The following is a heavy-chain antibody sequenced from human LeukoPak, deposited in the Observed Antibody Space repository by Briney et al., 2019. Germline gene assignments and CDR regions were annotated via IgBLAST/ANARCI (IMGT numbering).Heavy chain of an antibody. CDR1: RFTFSSYA. CDR3: AKGGHDFNPFYC. V-gene: IGHV3-23*01. Sequence: PGGSLRLSCAASRFTFSSYAMGWVRQAPGKGLEWVSSIKGGGGDPFYAESVRGRFTISRDNSKNTLYLQLNSLRAEDTAVYFCAKGGHDFNPFYCWDQGTLVTVSS. CDR2: IKGGGGDP. J-gene: IGHJ4*02. D-gene: IGHD2-21*02.